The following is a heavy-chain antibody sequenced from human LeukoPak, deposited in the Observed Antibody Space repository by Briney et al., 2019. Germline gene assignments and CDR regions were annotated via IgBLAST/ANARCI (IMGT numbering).Heavy chain of an antibody. CDR1: GFTFSGFA. J-gene: IGHJ4*02. CDR3: ARGDGSGSYLLDH. CDR2: ISHDGGSD. Sequence: GTSLRLSCVASGFTFSGFAMHWVRQAPGKGLEWVAFISHDGGSDYHADSMKGRIAISRANSRNTVYLQMNSLRVEDTAVYFCARGDGSGSYLLDHWGQGILVAVSS. D-gene: IGHD3-10*01. V-gene: IGHV3-30*09.